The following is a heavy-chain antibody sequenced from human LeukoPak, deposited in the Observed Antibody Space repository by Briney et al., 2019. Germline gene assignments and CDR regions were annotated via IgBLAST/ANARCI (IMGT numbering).Heavy chain of an antibody. CDR3: AKDYDFWSGYWFDY. D-gene: IGHD3-3*01. CDR1: GFTFNDYA. J-gene: IGHJ4*02. CDR2: ISGSGGST. Sequence: PGRSLRLSCAASGFTFNDYAMHWVRQAPGKGLEWVSAISGSGGSTYYADSVKGRFTISRDNSKNTLYLQMNSLRAEDTAVYYCAKDYDFWSGYWFDYWGQGTLVTVSS. V-gene: IGHV3-23*01.